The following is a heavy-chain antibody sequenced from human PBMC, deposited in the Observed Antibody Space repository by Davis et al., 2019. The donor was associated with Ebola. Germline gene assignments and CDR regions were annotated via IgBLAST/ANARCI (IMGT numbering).Heavy chain of an antibody. D-gene: IGHD6-19*01. J-gene: IGHJ6*02. V-gene: IGHV4-59*01. CDR2: IYYSESS. Sequence: SETLSLTCTVSGGSISSSYWSWIRQPPGKGLEWIGYIYYSESSNYNPSLKSRATISVDTSKNHFSLKLSSVTAADTAVYYCAGDSRWLVPGTYYYYGMDVWGQGTTVTVSS. CDR1: GGSISSSY. CDR3: AGDSRWLVPGTYYYYGMDV.